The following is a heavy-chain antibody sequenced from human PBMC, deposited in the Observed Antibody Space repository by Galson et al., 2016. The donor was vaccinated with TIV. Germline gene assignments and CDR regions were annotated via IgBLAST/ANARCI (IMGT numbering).Heavy chain of an antibody. D-gene: IGHD2/OR15-2a*01. CDR1: GGSLSDLS. CDR2: FDPEQHKK. CDR3: ASVAWFPGLSLDN. J-gene: IGHJ4*02. V-gene: IGHV1-24*01. Sequence: SVKVSCKVSGGSLSDLSTHWVRQAPGKGLEWMGGFDPEQHKKIYAQKLQGRVTLTEDTSTDTAFLELSSLSFEDTAVYYCASVAWFPGLSLDNWGQGTLVIVSS.